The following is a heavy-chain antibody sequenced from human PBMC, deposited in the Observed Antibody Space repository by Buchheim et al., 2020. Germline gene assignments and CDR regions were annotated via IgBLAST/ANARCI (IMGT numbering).Heavy chain of an antibody. J-gene: IGHJ4*02. CDR1: GLTISSYA. CDR3: AKDTAKITRGSFDY. Sequence: EVQLLESGGGLVQPGGSLRLSCAASGLTISSYAMSWVRQAPGKGPEWVSGISGSGGSTYYADSVKGRFTISRDNSKNTLYLQMNSLRVEDTAVYYCAKDTAKITRGSFDYWGQGTL. D-gene: IGHD3-10*01. V-gene: IGHV3-23*01. CDR2: ISGSGGST.